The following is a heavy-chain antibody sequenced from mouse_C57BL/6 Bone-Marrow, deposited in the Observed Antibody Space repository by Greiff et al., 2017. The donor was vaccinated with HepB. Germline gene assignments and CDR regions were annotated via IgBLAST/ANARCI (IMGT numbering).Heavy chain of an antibody. CDR1: GYSITSGYY. CDR2: ISYDGSN. D-gene: IGHD1-1*01. Sequence: EVKLQESGPGLVKPSQSLSLTCSVPGYSITSGYYWNWIRQFPGNKLEWMGYISYDGSNNYNPSLKNRISITRDTSKNQFFLKLNSVTTEDTATYYCARAHYYGSSYGAGDYWGQGTTLTVSS. V-gene: IGHV3-6*01. CDR3: ARAHYYGSSYGAGDY. J-gene: IGHJ2*01.